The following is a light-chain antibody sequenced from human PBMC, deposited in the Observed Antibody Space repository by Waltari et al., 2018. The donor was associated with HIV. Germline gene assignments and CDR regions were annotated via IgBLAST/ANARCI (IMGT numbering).Light chain of an antibody. CDR3: LLYYGGAWV. V-gene: IGLV7-43*01. Sequence: QTVVTQEPSLTVSPGGTVTLTCASSTGPVTSGYSPNWFQQKPGQAPRALIYGTTNKHSWTPVRFSGSLLGGKAALTLSGVQPEDEAEYYCLLYYGGAWVFGGGTKLTVL. CDR1: TGPVTSGYS. CDR2: GTT. J-gene: IGLJ3*02.